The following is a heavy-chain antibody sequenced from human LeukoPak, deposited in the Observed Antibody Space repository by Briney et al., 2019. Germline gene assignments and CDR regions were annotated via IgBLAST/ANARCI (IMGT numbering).Heavy chain of an antibody. V-gene: IGHV4-59*01. CDR3: ARVREIWDAPDI. Sequence: SETLSLTCTVSGGSISSYYWSWIRQPPRKGLEWIGYIYYSGSTNYNPSLKSRVTISVDTSKNQFSLKLRYVTAADTPGYYCARVREIWDAPDIWGQGTMVTVSS. D-gene: IGHD1-26*01. J-gene: IGHJ3*02. CDR1: GGSISSYY. CDR2: IYYSGST.